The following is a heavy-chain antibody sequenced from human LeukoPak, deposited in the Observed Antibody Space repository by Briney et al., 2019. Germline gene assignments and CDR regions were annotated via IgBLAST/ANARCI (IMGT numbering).Heavy chain of an antibody. Sequence: GGSLRLSCAASGFTFSSYAMSWVRQAPGKGLVWVSRISPTGSTTGYADSVKGRFTVSRDNAKNTLYLQVNNLRAEDTAVYYCARGPSSNWSGLDFWGQGTLLTVSS. CDR2: ISPTGSTT. CDR1: GFTFSSYA. D-gene: IGHD6-13*01. CDR3: ARGPSSNWSGLDF. V-gene: IGHV3-74*01. J-gene: IGHJ4*02.